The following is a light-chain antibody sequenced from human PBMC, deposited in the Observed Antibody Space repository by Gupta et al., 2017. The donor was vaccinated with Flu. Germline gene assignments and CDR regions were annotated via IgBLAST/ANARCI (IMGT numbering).Light chain of an antibody. Sequence: IQMTQSPSCLTASVGDRVTITCQASQDIRRFLNWYQLKPGNAPKLLIFDASNLETGVPSRLRGSGFGTHFTFTISTLQPEDVETYYCQQYDTLPVTFGGGTKVEI. J-gene: IGKJ4*01. CDR2: DAS. CDR1: QDIRRF. V-gene: IGKV1-33*01. CDR3: QQYDTLPVT.